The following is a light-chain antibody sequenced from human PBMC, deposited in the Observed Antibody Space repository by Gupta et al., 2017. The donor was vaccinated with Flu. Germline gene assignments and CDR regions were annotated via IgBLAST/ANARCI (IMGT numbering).Light chain of an antibody. CDR1: SGSIASNY. CDR3: QSYDHSNPWV. V-gene: IGLV6-57*03. J-gene: IGLJ3*02. CDR2: EDT. Sequence: NFMLTQPHSVSASPGKTVTISCTRSSGSIASNYVQWYQQRPGSAPTTVIYEDTQRPSGVPDRFSGSIDRSSNPASLTISGLKTEDEADYYCQSYDHSNPWVFGGGTKLTIL.